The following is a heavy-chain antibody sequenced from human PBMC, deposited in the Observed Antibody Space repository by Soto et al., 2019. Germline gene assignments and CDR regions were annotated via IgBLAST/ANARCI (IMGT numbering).Heavy chain of an antibody. Sequence: KSGGSLRLSCTVSGFAFNNYGINWVRQAPGKGLEWVSSISKSDYTYYSDSVKGRFTISRDNAKNSVSLQMNTLRVEDTAVYYCGREDSIIIPAVSDFWGQGTLVTVSS. V-gene: IGHV3-21*01. D-gene: IGHD2-2*01. CDR3: GREDSIIIPAVSDF. J-gene: IGHJ4*02. CDR2: ISKSDYT. CDR1: GFAFNNYG.